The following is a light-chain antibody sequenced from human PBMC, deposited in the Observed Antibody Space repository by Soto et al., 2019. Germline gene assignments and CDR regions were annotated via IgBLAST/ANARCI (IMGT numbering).Light chain of an antibody. CDR3: QQYNNWPPDRT. Sequence: EIVMTQSPATLSVSPGERATLSCRASQSVGSNLAWYQQKPGQAPRLLIYGASTRATGIPARFSGSGSGTEFTLTTSSLQSEDCAIYFCQQYNNWPPDRTFGQGTKVEIK. CDR2: GAS. J-gene: IGKJ1*01. CDR1: QSVGSN. V-gene: IGKV3-15*01.